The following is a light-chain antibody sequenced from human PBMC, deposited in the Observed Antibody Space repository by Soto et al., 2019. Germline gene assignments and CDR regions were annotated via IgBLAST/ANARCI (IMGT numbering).Light chain of an antibody. Sequence: PGERATLSCRASQNVGKNFLTWYQQKPGQAPRLLVYGASTRATGIPDRFVGSGSGTDFTLTISRLEPEDFAVYFCLQSASSPRTFGKGTTVEIK. J-gene: IGKJ1*01. CDR1: QNVGKNF. CDR3: LQSASSPRT. CDR2: GAS. V-gene: IGKV3-20*01.